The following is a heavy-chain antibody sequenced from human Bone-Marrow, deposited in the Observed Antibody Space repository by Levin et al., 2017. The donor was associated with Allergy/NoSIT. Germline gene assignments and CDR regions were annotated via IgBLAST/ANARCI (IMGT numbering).Heavy chain of an antibody. CDR2: INGDGSDK. D-gene: IGHD6-6*01. J-gene: IGHJ4*02. CDR1: GFTFGSYW. V-gene: IGHV3-7*01. CDR3: ARHVVEARTALDC. Sequence: SGGSLRLSCVASGFTFGSYWMSWVRQAPGKGLEWVANINGDGSDKFYVDSVKGRFTFSRDNAKNSLYLQMNSLRAEDTAVYYCARHVVEARTALDCWGQGTLVTVSS.